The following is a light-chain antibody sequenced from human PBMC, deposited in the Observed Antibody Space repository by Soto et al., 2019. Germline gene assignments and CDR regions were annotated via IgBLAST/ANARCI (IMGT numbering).Light chain of an antibody. Sequence: EIVLTQSPGTLSLSPGERATLSCRASQSVSGSYLAWYQLKPGQAPRLLIYDASSRVAGIPNRFSGTGSGTDFTLTISRLEPEDFAVYYCQQYGSSRETFGQGTKLEI. CDR1: QSVSGSY. CDR2: DAS. V-gene: IGKV3-20*01. CDR3: QQYGSSRET. J-gene: IGKJ2*01.